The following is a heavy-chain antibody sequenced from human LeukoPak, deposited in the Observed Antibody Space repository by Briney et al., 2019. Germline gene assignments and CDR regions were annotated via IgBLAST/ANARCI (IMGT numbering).Heavy chain of an antibody. D-gene: IGHD3-3*01. Sequence: PGGSLRLSCAASGFTFSSYSMNWVRQAPGKGLEWVSYISSSSSTIYYADSVKGRFTISRDNAKNSLCLQMNSLRAEDTAVYYCASLTIFGVGGGQGTLVTVSS. CDR1: GFTFSSYS. J-gene: IGHJ4*02. CDR2: ISSSSSTI. CDR3: ASLTIFGVG. V-gene: IGHV3-48*04.